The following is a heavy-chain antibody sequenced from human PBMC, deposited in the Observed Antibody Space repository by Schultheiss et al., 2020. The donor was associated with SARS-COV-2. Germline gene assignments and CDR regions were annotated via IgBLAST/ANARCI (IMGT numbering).Heavy chain of an antibody. CDR1: GFTFSSYD. J-gene: IGHJ4*02. D-gene: IGHD6-25*01. V-gene: IGHV3-13*01. Sequence: GGSLRLSCAASGFTFSSYDMHWVRQATGKGLEWVSAIGTAGDTYYPGSVKGRFTISRENAKNSLYLQMNSLRAGDTAVYYCARVAGYINGWDSFDYWGQGTLVTVSS. CDR3: ARVAGYINGWDSFDY. CDR2: IGTAGDT.